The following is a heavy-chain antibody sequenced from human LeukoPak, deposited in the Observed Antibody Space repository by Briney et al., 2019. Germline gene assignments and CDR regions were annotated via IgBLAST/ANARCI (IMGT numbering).Heavy chain of an antibody. CDR3: ARDEVYYYGSGSYRYFDY. Sequence: GGSLRLSCAASGFTFSDYYMSWIRQAPGKGLEWVSYISSSSSYTNYADSVKGRFTTSRDNAKNSLYLQMNSLRAEDTAVYYCARDEVYYYGSGSYRYFDYWGQGTLVTVSS. V-gene: IGHV3-11*06. CDR2: ISSSSSYT. J-gene: IGHJ4*02. D-gene: IGHD3-10*01. CDR1: GFTFSDYY.